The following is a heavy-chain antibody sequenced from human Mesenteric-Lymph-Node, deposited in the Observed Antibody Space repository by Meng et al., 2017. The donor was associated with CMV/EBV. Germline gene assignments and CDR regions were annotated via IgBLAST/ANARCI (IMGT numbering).Heavy chain of an antibody. V-gene: IGHV1-2*02. D-gene: IGHD2-2*01. CDR1: GYTFTSYY. Sequence: ASVKVSCKASGYTFTSYYMHWVRQAPGQGLEWMGWINPNSGGTNYAQKFQGRVTMTRDTSISTAYMELSRLRSDDTAVYYCARAKLGYCSSTSCPRHYYGMDVWGQGTTVTVSS. CDR3: ARAKLGYCSSTSCPRHYYGMDV. CDR2: INPNSGGT. J-gene: IGHJ6*02.